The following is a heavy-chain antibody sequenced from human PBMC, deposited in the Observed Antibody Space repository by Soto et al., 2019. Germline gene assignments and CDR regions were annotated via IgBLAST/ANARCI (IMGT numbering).Heavy chain of an antibody. Sequence: SETLSLTCTVSGVSISSHYWSWIRQPPGKGLEWIGYIYYSGITNYNSSLKSRVTISLDTSKTQFSLRLSSVTAADTAVYYCARSRYYDSSGYYSIDYWGQGTLVTVSS. V-gene: IGHV4-59*11. D-gene: IGHD3-22*01. CDR1: GVSISSHY. J-gene: IGHJ4*02. CDR2: IYYSGIT. CDR3: ARSRYYDSSGYYSIDY.